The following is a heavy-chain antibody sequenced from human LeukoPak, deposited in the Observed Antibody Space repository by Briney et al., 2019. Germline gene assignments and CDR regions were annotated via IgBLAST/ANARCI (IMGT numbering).Heavy chain of an antibody. J-gene: IGHJ4*02. Sequence: TGGSLRLSCAASGFTFSSYEMNWVRQAPGKGLEWVSYISSSGSTIYYADSVKGRFTISRDNSKNTLYLQMNSLRAEDTAVYYCARGGYYNVLTNFRCRISGFDYWGQGTLVTVSS. CDR1: GFTFSSYE. CDR2: ISSSGSTI. V-gene: IGHV3-48*03. D-gene: IGHD3-9*01. CDR3: ARGGYYNVLTNFRCRISGFDY.